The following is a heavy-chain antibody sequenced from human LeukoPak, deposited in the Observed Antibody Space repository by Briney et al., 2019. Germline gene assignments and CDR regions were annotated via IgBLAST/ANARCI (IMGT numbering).Heavy chain of an antibody. J-gene: IGHJ4*02. CDR1: GFSCSSYA. CDR3: AKDRATVTPTVSDY. Sequence: GGSLRLSCAASGFSCSSYAVNWVRQAPGKGLEWVSAISGSGGSTYYADSVKGRFTISRDFSKNTLYLQMNNLRAEDTAVYYCAKDRATVTPTVSDYWGQGTLVTVSS. CDR2: ISGSGGST. D-gene: IGHD4-17*01. V-gene: IGHV3-23*01.